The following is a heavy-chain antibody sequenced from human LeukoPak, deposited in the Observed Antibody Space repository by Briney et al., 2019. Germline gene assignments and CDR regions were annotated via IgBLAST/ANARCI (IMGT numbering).Heavy chain of an antibody. V-gene: IGHV1-2*02. CDR3: ARVRNRGYSYGGSYYFDY. J-gene: IGHJ4*02. CDR2: INPNSGGT. CDR1: GYAFTGYY. D-gene: IGHD5-18*01. Sequence: ASVKVSCKASGYAFTGYYMHWVRQAPGQGLEWMGWINPNSGGTNYAQKFQGMVTMTRDTSISTAYMELSRLRSDDTAVYYCARVRNRGYSYGGSYYFDYWGQGTLVTVSS.